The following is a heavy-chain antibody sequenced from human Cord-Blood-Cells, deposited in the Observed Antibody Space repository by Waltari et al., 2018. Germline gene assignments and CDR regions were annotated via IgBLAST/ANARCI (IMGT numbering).Heavy chain of an antibody. CDR2: RWCDGSNK. V-gene: IGHV3-33*01. D-gene: IGHD7-27*01. Sequence: QVQLVESGGGVVQPGRCLRLSCAASGFTFSSYGMHWVGQAPGRGRGWVAVRWCDGSNKYSAYSVKGRFTISRDNSKNTLYRQMNGLRGEDTAVYYCARDPTGDNAFDILGQGTMVTVSS. J-gene: IGHJ3*02. CDR1: GFTFSSYG. CDR3: ARDPTGDNAFDI.